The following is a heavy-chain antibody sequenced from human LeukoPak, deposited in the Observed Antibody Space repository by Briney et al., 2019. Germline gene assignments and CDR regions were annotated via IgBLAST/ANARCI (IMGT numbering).Heavy chain of an antibody. CDR3: AKEVGYCSSTSCAAVDY. J-gene: IGHJ4*02. D-gene: IGHD2-2*03. V-gene: IGHV3-23*01. Sequence: GGSLRLSCAASGFTFNDYYMSWIRQAPGKGLEWVSAISGSGGSTYYADSVKGRFTISRDNSKNTLYLQMNSLRAEDTAVYYCAKEVGYCSSTSCAAVDYWGQGTLVTVSS. CDR2: ISGSGGST. CDR1: GFTFNDYY.